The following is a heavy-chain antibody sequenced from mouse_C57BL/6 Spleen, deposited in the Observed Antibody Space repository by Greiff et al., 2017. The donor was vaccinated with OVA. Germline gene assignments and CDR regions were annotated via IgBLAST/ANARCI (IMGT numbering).Heavy chain of an antibody. CDR3: TPYDYDEDFAY. CDR1: GFNIKDYY. V-gene: IGHV14-1*01. J-gene: IGHJ3*01. D-gene: IGHD2-4*01. CDR2: IDPEDGDT. Sequence: VQLQQSGAELVRPGASVKLSCTASGFNIKDYYMHWVQQRPEKGLEWIGRIDPEDGDTEYASKFQGKATMTADTSSNTAYLQLSSLTSEDTTVYYCTPYDYDEDFAYWGQGTLVTVS.